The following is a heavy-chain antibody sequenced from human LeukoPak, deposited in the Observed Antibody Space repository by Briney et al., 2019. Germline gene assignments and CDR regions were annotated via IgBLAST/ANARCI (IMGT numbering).Heavy chain of an antibody. CDR3: ATHRTPEYFQH. D-gene: IGHD2-2*01. J-gene: IGHJ1*01. V-gene: IGHV4-30-2*01. CDR1: GGSISSGGYS. Sequence: PSQTLSLTCAVSGGSISSGGYSWSWIRQPPGKGLEWIGYIYHSGSTYYNPSLKSRVTISVDRSKNQFSLKLSSVTAADTAVYYCATHRTPEYFQHWGQGTLVTVSS. CDR2: IYHSGST.